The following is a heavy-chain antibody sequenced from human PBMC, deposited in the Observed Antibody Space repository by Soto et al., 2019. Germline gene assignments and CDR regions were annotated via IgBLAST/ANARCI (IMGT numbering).Heavy chain of an antibody. CDR1: GGSISSGNYY. CDR3: ARGRFAYYYGLDV. J-gene: IGHJ6*02. D-gene: IGHD3-3*01. Sequence: PSETLSLTCTVSGGSISSGNYYWSWIRQPPGKGLQWIGYIYYNGDTYYNPPLKSRATISVDTAMNHFSLKLSSMTAADTAVYFCARGRFAYYYGLDVWGQGTTVTVSS. V-gene: IGHV4-30-4*01. CDR2: IYYNGDT.